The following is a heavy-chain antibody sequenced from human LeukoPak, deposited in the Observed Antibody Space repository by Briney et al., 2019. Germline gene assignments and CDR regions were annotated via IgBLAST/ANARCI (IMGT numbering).Heavy chain of an antibody. J-gene: IGHJ4*02. CDR3: AKVRTNWNDADFDY. CDR1: GFTFSSYA. V-gene: IGHV3-23*01. Sequence: PGGSLRISCAASGFTFSSYAMSWVRQAPGQGLEWVSAISGSGGSTYYADSVKGRFTISRDNSKNTLYLQMNSLRAEDTAVYYCAKVRTNWNDADFDYWGQGTLVTVSS. D-gene: IGHD1-20*01. CDR2: ISGSGGST.